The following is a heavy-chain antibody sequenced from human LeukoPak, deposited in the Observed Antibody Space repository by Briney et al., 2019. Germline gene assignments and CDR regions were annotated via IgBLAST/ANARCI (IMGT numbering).Heavy chain of an antibody. CDR1: GGSISSGSYY. V-gene: IGHV4-61*09. CDR2: IYTSGST. D-gene: IGHD3-22*01. CDR3: ARGGRLLGKFDY. J-gene: IGHJ4*02. Sequence: SETLSLTCTVSGGSISSGSYYWSWIRQPAGKGLEWIGHIYTSGSTNYNPSLKSRVTISVDTSKNQFSLKLSSVTAADTAVYFCARGGRLLGKFDYWGQGTLVTVSS.